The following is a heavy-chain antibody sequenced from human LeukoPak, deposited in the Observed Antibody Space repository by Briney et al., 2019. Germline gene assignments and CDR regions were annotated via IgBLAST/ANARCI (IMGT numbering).Heavy chain of an antibody. V-gene: IGHV3-21*01. CDR3: ARDSRFGELLLFDY. J-gene: IGHJ4*02. CDR2: ISSSSSYI. Sequence: GGSLRLSCAASGFTFSSYSMNWVRQAPGKGLEWVSSISSSSSYIYYADSVKGRFTISRDNAKNSLYLQMNSPRAEDTAVYYCARDSRFGELLLFDYWGQGTLVTVSS. CDR1: GFTFSSYS. D-gene: IGHD3-10*01.